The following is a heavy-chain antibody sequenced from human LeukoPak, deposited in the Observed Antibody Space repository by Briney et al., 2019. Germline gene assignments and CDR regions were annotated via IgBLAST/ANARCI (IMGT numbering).Heavy chain of an antibody. Sequence: SGTLSLTCSVSDGSINSYYWNWIRRPPGKGQEWIGYIYYNGNTNYSPSLRSRVTMSVDTSKNLFSLKVSSVTAADTAVYYCARGRSNYYGMDVWGQGTTVTVSS. J-gene: IGHJ6*02. D-gene: IGHD1-26*01. CDR3: ARGRSNYYGMDV. V-gene: IGHV4-59*01. CDR1: DGSINSYY. CDR2: IYYNGNT.